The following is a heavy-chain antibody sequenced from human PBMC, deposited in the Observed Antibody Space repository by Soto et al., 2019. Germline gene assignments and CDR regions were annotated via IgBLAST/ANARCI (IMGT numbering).Heavy chain of an antibody. V-gene: IGHV5-10-1*01. Sequence: GESLKISCKGSGYSFTSYWISWVRQMPGKGLEWMGRIDPSDSYTNYSPSFQGHVTISADKSISTAYLQWSSLKASDTAMYYCARITGYSYVQNWFDPWGHGTLVTVSS. CDR2: IDPSDSYT. D-gene: IGHD5-18*01. CDR3: ARITGYSYVQNWFDP. J-gene: IGHJ5*02. CDR1: GYSFTSYW.